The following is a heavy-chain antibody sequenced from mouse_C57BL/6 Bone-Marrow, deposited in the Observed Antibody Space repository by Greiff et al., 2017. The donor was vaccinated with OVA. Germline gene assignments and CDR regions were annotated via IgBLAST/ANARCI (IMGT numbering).Heavy chain of an antibody. CDR3: ARIAPPDY. Sequence: ESGPGILQPSQTLSLTCSFSGFSLRTFGIGVGWIRQPSGKGLEWLAHIWWDDDKYYNPALKSRLTISKDTSKNQVFLKSASVDTADTATYYCARIAPPDYWGQGTTLTVSS. V-gene: IGHV8-8*01. CDR2: IWWDDDK. CDR1: GFSLRTFGIG. J-gene: IGHJ2*01.